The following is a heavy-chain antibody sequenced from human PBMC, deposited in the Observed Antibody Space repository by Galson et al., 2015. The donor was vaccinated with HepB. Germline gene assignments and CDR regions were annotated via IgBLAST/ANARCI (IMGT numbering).Heavy chain of an antibody. CDR2: IYSGGST. Sequence: SLRLSCAASGFTVSSNYMSWVRQAPGKGLEWVSVIYSGGSTYYADSVKGRFTISSDNSKNTLYLQMNSLSAEDTAVYYCAKRPVCSGGDCYSRPYYYGMDVWGQGTTVTVSS. V-gene: IGHV3-66*04. CDR1: GFTVSSNY. J-gene: IGHJ6*02. CDR3: AKRPVCSGGDCYSRPYYYGMDV. D-gene: IGHD2-21*02.